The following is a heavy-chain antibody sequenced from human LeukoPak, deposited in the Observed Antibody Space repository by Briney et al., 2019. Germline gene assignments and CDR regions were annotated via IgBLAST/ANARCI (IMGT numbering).Heavy chain of an antibody. D-gene: IGHD3-10*01. CDR1: GGSISTSNYY. CDR2: IYYSGST. Sequence: PSETLSLTCTVSGGSISTSNYYWGWIRQPPGKGLEWIGYIYYSGSTNYNPSLKSRVTISVDTSKNQFSLKLSSVTAADTAVYYCARVVGYYGSGSSADYWGQGTLVTVSS. V-gene: IGHV4-61*05. J-gene: IGHJ4*02. CDR3: ARVVGYYGSGSSADY.